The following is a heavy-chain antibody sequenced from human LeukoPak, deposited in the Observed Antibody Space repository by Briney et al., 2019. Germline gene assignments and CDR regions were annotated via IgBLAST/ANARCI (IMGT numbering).Heavy chain of an antibody. CDR3: ARGILGEMATIFGY. CDR2: INPNSGGT. J-gene: IGHJ4*02. CDR1: GYTFTGYY. Sequence: ASVKVSCKASGYTFTGYYMHWVRQAPGQGLECMGWINPNSGGTNYAQKFQGRVTMTRDTSISTAYMELSRLRSDDTAVYYCARGILGEMATIFGYWGQGTLVTVSS. D-gene: IGHD5-24*01. V-gene: IGHV1-2*02.